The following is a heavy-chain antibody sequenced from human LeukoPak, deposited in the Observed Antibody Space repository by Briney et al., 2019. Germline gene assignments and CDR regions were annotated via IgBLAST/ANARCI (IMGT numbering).Heavy chain of an antibody. CDR3: AGESYDSSGYPPLTGY. J-gene: IGHJ4*02. CDR2: ISYDGSNK. Sequence: GGSLRLSCAASGFTFSSYAMHWVRQAPGKGLEWVAVISYDGSNKYYADSVKGRFTISRDNSKNTLYLRMNSLRAEDTAVYYCAGESYDSSGYPPLTGYWGQGTLVTVSS. V-gene: IGHV3-30-3*01. CDR1: GFTFSSYA. D-gene: IGHD3-22*01.